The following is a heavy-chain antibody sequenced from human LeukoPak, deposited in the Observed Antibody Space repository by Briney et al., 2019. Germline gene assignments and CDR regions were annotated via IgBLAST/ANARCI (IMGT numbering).Heavy chain of an antibody. D-gene: IGHD1-26*01. CDR3: ARDRVGGATAAFDI. CDR2: IYYSGST. V-gene: IGHV4-59*13. CDR1: GGSISSYY. Sequence: SETQSLTCTVSGGSISSYYWSWVRQPPEKGLEWIGFIYYSGSTNYNPSLKSRVAISVDRSKNQFSLRLSSVTAADTAVYYCARDRVGGATAAFDIWGQGTMVTASS. J-gene: IGHJ3*02.